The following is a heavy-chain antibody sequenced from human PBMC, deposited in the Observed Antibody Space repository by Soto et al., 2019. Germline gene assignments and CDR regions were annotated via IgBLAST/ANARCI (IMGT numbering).Heavy chain of an antibody. CDR1: GVSISSYY. J-gene: IGHJ4*02. Sequence: PSETLSLTCAVSGVSISSYYWSWIRQPPGKGLEWIGYGYYTGATIYSPSLRSRVSISVDTSKNQFSLKLTSVTAADTALYYCGRGRNIWRPWGQGTLVTVSS. CDR3: GRGRNIWRP. CDR2: GYYTGAT. V-gene: IGHV4-59*01.